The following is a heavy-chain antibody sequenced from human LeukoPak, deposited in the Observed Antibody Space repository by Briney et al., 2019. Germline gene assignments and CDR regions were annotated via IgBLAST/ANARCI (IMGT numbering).Heavy chain of an antibody. Sequence: PGGSLRLSYAASGFTFSSYAMRWVRQAPGKGREWVSAISGSGGSTYYADSVKGRFTISRDNSKNTLYLQMNSLRAEDTAVYYCAKGPGPYSSSLMTGMDVWGQGTTVTVSS. CDR3: AKGPGPYSSSLMTGMDV. CDR2: ISGSGGST. CDR1: GFTFSSYA. J-gene: IGHJ6*02. V-gene: IGHV3-23*01. D-gene: IGHD6-13*01.